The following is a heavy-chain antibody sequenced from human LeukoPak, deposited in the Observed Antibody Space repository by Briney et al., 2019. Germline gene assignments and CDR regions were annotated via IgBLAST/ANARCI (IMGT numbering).Heavy chain of an antibody. Sequence: PGGSLRLSCAASGFTFSSYSMNWVRQAPGKGLEWVSSISSSSSYIYYADSVKGRFTISRDNAKNSLYLQMNSLRAEDTAVYYCARAAYYYGSGSYYFDYWGQGTLVTVSS. CDR1: GFTFSSYS. CDR3: ARAAYYYGSGSYYFDY. V-gene: IGHV3-21*01. J-gene: IGHJ4*02. D-gene: IGHD3-10*01. CDR2: ISSSSSYI.